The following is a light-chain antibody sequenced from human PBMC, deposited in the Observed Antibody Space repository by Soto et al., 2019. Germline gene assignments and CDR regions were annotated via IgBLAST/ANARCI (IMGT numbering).Light chain of an antibody. Sequence: DIQMTQSPSTLSASIGDRVTISCRASQNIDFWLAWYQQKPGTPPNLLIYKASSLQSGVPSRFSGSGSGTDFTLTISSLQPEDFATSYCQQSYSTPQTFGQGTKVDIK. CDR2: KAS. V-gene: IGKV1-5*03. CDR1: QNIDFW. CDR3: QQSYSTPQT. J-gene: IGKJ1*01.